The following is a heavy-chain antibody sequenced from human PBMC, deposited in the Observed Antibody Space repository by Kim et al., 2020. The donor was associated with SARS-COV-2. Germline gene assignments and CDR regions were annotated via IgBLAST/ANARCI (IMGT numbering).Heavy chain of an antibody. Sequence: LRLSCTVSGGSISSGGYYWSWIRQHPGKGLEWIGYIYYSGSTYYNPSLKSRVTISVDTSKNQFSLKLSSVTAADTAVDYCASGGVSSCRSTSCPKAFDYWGEGTMGSVSS. J-gene: IGHJ4*02. CDR1: GGSISSGGYY. CDR3: ASGGVSSCRSTSCPKAFDY. V-gene: IGHV4-31*03. CDR2: IYYSGST. D-gene: IGHD2-2*01.